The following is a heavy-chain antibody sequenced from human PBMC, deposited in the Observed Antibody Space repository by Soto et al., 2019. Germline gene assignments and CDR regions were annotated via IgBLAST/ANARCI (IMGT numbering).Heavy chain of an antibody. V-gene: IGHV3-7*03. CDR3: VRARIDY. CDR1: GFTFNRYW. Sequence: EVQLMESGGDLVQPGGSLRLSCAASGFTFNRYWMTWVRQAPGKGLELVATIKEDGSEKYYGDSVRGRFAISRDNAKNSLFLQMDSLRVEDTAVYFCVRARIDYWGQGILVSVSS. J-gene: IGHJ4*02. CDR2: IKEDGSEK.